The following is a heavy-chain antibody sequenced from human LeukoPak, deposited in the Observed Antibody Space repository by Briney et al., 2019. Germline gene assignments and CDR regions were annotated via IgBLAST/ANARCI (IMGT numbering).Heavy chain of an antibody. J-gene: IGHJ4*02. CDR3: TKDLMTGFSSGWYFAY. CDR1: GVSVNGYV. D-gene: IGHD6-19*01. Sequence: GGSLRLSCEGSGVSVNGYVMSWVRQAPGKGLEWIAVTGGSDDNTHYADSVKGRFTISRDNSENRLFLQMNSLRPDDSALYYCTKDLMTGFSSGWYFAYWGQGTLVTVSS. V-gene: IGHV3-23*01. CDR2: TGGSDDNT.